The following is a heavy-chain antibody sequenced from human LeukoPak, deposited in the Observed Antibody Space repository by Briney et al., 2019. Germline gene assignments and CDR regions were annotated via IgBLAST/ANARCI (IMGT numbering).Heavy chain of an antibody. J-gene: IGHJ4*02. D-gene: IGHD2-15*01. CDR2: ISDADGSIT. Sequence: PGGSLRLSCAAPGFTLSSYWLHWVRQAPGKGLVWVSRISDADGSITDYADSVRGRFTISRDTAKNTLYLEMNSLGAEDTAVYYCARDLSGYSDYWGQGTLVTVSS. CDR1: GFTLSSYW. CDR3: ARDLSGYSDY. V-gene: IGHV3-74*01.